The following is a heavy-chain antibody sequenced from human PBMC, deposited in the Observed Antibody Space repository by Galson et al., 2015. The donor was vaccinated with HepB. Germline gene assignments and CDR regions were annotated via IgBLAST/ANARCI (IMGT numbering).Heavy chain of an antibody. CDR2: ISAYNGNT. J-gene: IGHJ3*02. D-gene: IGHD3-3*01. CDR1: GYTFTSYG. CDR3: ARRHSYYDFWSGNDAFDI. Sequence: SVKVSCKASGYTFTSYGISWVRQAPGQGLEWMGWISAYNGNTNYAQKLQGRVTMTTDTSTSTAYMGLRSLRSDDTAVYYCARRHSYYDFWSGNDAFDIWGQGTMVTVSS. V-gene: IGHV1-18*01.